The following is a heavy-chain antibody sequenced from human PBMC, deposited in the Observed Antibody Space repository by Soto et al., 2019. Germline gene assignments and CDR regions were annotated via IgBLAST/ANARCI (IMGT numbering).Heavy chain of an antibody. CDR1: GFTFSSYS. Sequence: GGSLRLSCAASGFTFSSYSMHWVRQAPGKGLEWVSSIGTRSDIYYADSVKGRFTISRDNAKNSLSLQMNSMTAEDTAVYYCAREETAWPLAYGLDVWGQGTTVTVSS. V-gene: IGHV3-21*01. CDR3: AREETAWPLAYGLDV. J-gene: IGHJ6*02. CDR2: IGTRSDI. D-gene: IGHD2-21*02.